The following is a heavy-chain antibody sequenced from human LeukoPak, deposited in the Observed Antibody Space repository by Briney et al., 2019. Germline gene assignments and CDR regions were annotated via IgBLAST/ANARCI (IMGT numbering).Heavy chain of an antibody. CDR3: ARDNGTDAFDY. D-gene: IGHD2-8*01. V-gene: IGHV1-2*02. Sequence: GASVKVSCKASGYTFTSYGISWVRQAPGRGLEWMGWINPNSGGTNYAQKFQGRVTMTRDTSISTAYMELSRLRSDDTAVYYCARDNGTDAFDYWGQGTLVTVSS. J-gene: IGHJ4*02. CDR1: GYTFTSYG. CDR2: INPNSGGT.